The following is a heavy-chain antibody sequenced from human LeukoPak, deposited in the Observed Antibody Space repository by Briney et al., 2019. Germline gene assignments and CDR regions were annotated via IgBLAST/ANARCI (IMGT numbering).Heavy chain of an antibody. CDR3: AKLGGQELHNYYVAV. CDR2: IIDSGEST. J-gene: IGHJ6*03. V-gene: IGHV3-23*01. D-gene: IGHD3-16*01. CDR1: GFTFSSYA. Sequence: GGSLRLSCAASGFTFSSYAMSWVRQAPGKGLEWVSGIIDSGESTYYANFAKGRFTISRDSSNNTLYLQMNSLRAEDTAVYYCAKLGGQELHNYYVAVCGKGTTVTVSS.